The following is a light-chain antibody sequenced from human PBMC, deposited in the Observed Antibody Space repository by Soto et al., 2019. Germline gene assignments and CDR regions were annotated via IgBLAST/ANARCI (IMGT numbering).Light chain of an antibody. CDR2: EAS. CDR1: QSVGNN. Sequence: EIVLTQSPAPLSLSPGERATLSCRASQSVGNNLAWYQQKPGQAPGLLIYEASTRATGIPARFSGSGSGTDFTLTISSLGPEDFAVYYCQQHAHWPLTFGGGTKVEIK. CDR3: QQHAHWPLT. J-gene: IGKJ4*01. V-gene: IGKV3-11*01.